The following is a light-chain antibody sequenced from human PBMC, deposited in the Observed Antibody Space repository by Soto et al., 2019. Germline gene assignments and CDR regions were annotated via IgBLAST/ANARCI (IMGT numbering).Light chain of an antibody. Sequence: DIQMTQSPSSLSATVGDRVTITCRASQDIRNYLAWHQQKPGKVPKLLIYAASTLQPGVPSRFSGSGSGTDLTLTISSLQPEDVATYYCQKYNGAPPETFGPGTKVAIK. CDR2: AAS. CDR3: QKYNGAPPET. V-gene: IGKV1-27*01. CDR1: QDIRNY. J-gene: IGKJ3*01.